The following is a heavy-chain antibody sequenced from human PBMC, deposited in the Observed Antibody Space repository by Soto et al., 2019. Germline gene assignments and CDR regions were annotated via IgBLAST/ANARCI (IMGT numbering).Heavy chain of an antibody. D-gene: IGHD2-15*01. CDR1: GFTFSSYA. Sequence: PGGSLRLSCAASGFTFSSYAMSWVRQAPGQGLVWVSRISGDGSSPNYADSVKGRFTISRDNAKNTLYLQMNSLRAEDTAVYYCAMVADYYYYGMDVWGQGTTVTVSS. J-gene: IGHJ6*02. CDR2: ISGDGSSP. V-gene: IGHV3-74*01. CDR3: AMVADYYYYGMDV.